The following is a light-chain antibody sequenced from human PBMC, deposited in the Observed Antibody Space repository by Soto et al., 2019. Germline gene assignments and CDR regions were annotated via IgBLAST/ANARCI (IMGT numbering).Light chain of an antibody. J-gene: IGLJ2*01. CDR3: QSVDGKYVV. CDR2: EDS. Sequence: NFMLTQPHSVSESPGQTVTISCTRSCGSIASDYVQWYQQRPGSAPINVIFEDSQRPSGVPDRFSGSIDSSSNSASLTISRLTTEDAADYYCQSVDGKYVVFGGGTKLTVL. V-gene: IGLV6-57*04. CDR1: CGSIASDY.